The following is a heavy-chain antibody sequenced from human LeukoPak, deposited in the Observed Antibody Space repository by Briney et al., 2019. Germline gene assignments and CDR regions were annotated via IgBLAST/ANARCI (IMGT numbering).Heavy chain of an antibody. CDR2: INAGNGNI. CDR1: GYTFTNYA. V-gene: IGHV1-3*01. Sequence: VASVKVSCKTSGYTFTNYAIHWVRQAPGQRPEWMGWINAGNGNIKYSQMFRDRVTITRDTSASTVYLDLSSLTSGDTAVYYCARGERGSTGPFDYWGQGTLVTVSS. J-gene: IGHJ4*02. D-gene: IGHD1-26*01. CDR3: ARGERGSTGPFDY.